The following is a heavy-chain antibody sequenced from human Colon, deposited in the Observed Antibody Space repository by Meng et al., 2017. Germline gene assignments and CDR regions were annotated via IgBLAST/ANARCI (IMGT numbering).Heavy chain of an antibody. V-gene: IGHV4-4*02. J-gene: IGHJ4*02. CDR3: ASFPPPGKQWLVTDY. CDR2: IYHSGST. Sequence: LEGSGTGLVNPSGTLSLTCSVSGVPCRRSNWWSWVRQPPGKGLEWIGEIYHSGSTNYNPSLKSRVTISVDKPKHQFSLKLSSVTAADPAVYYCASFPPPGKQWLVTDYWGQGTLVTVSS. D-gene: IGHD6-19*01. CDR1: GVPCRRSNW.